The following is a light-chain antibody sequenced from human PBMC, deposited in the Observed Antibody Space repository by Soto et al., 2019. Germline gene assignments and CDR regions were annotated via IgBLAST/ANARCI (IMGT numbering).Light chain of an antibody. CDR3: QQYDILPIT. CDR2: DAS. V-gene: IGKV1-33*01. Sequence: DIQMTQSPSSLFASVGDRVTITCQATQDINIYLNWYQQKPGKAPNLLIYDASNLEIGVPSRFSGSGSGTHFTFIISSLQTEDIGTYYCQQYDILPITFVRGTRLEIK. J-gene: IGKJ5*01. CDR1: QDINIY.